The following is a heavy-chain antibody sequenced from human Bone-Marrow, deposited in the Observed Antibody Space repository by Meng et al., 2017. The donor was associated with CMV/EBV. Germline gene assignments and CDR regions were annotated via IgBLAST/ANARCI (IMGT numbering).Heavy chain of an antibody. Sequence: CTGYYRHWVRQAPGKGLERMGRINPNRGCTNYAQKFQGRVTMTRDKSISTASMELSKIRSADTAVYYCARAANYDFWSGVKNWFDPWGQGTLVTVSS. CDR1: CTGYY. CDR3: ARAANYDFWSGVKNWFDP. J-gene: IGHJ5*02. D-gene: IGHD3-3*01. V-gene: IGHV1-2*06. CDR2: INPNRGCT.